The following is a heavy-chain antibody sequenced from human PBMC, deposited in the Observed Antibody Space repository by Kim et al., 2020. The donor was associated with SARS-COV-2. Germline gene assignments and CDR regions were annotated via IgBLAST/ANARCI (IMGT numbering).Heavy chain of an antibody. D-gene: IGHD4-17*01. CDR1: GGSISSSSYY. CDR2: IYYSGST. CDR3: ARSDYGGPGYFDY. Sequence: SETLSLTCTVSGGSISSSSYYWGWIRQPPGKGLEWIGSIYYSGSTYYNPSLKSRVTISVDTSKNQFSLKLSSVTAADTAVYYCARSDYGGPGYFDYWGQGTLVTVSS. V-gene: IGHV4-39*07. J-gene: IGHJ4*02.